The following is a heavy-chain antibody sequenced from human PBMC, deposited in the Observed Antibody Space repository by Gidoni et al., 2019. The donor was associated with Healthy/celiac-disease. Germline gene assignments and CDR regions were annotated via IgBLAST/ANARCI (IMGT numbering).Heavy chain of an antibody. CDR3: ARESWLRNTNYYYYYGMDV. J-gene: IGHJ6*04. D-gene: IGHD5-12*01. V-gene: IGHV3-48*01. CDR2: ISSSSSTI. Sequence: EVQLVESGGGLVQPGGSLRLPCPASGFTFSSYSLNWVRQAPGKGLEWVSYISSSSSTIYYADSVKGRFTISRDNAKNSLYLQMNSLRAEDTAVYYCARESWLRNTNYYYYYGMDVWGKGTTVTVSS. CDR1: GFTFSSYS.